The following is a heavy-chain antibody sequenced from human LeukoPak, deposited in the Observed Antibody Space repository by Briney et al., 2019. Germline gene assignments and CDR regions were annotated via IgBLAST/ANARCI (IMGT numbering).Heavy chain of an antibody. CDR3: ARAEQWLVYGFDY. CDR1: GGSFSGYY. D-gene: IGHD6-19*01. V-gene: IGHV4-34*01. Sequence: KPSETLSLTCAVYGGSFSGYYWSWIRQPPGKGLEWIGEINHSGSTNYNPSLKSRVTISVDTSKNQFSLKLSSVTAADTAAYYCARAEQWLVYGFDYWGQGTLVTVSS. J-gene: IGHJ4*02. CDR2: INHSGST.